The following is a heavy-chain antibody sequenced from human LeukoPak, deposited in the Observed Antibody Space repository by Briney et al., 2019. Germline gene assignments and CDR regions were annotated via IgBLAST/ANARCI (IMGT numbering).Heavy chain of an antibody. CDR2: ISSSCSTI. D-gene: IGHD3-9*01. J-gene: IGHJ6*03. CDR3: ARQISVYYDILTGHKGYYMDV. CDR1: VFTFSDYY. V-gene: IGHV3-11*01. Sequence: PGGSLRLSCAASVFTFSDYYMSWIRQAPGKGLEWVSYISSSCSTIYYADSVKGRFTISRDNAKNSLYLQMNSLRAEDTAVYYCARQISVYYDILTGHKGYYMDVWGKGTTVTVSS.